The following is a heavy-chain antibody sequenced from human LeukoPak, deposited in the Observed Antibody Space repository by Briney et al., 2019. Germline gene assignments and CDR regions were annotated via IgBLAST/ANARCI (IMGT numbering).Heavy chain of an antibody. CDR1: GFTFSSYA. Sequence: GGSLRLSCAASGFTFSSYAMGWVRQAPGKGLEWVSAISASGGSTYYADSMKGRFTISRDNSKNTLYLQMNSLGAEDTAVYYCAKAYSSSDYYYMDVWGKGTTVTVSS. V-gene: IGHV3-23*01. CDR3: AKAYSSSDYYYMDV. J-gene: IGHJ6*03. D-gene: IGHD6-6*01. CDR2: ISASGGST.